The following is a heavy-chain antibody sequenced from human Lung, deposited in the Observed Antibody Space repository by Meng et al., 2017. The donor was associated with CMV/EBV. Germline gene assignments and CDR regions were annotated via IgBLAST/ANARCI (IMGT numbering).Heavy chain of an antibody. V-gene: IGHV4-59*01. D-gene: IGHD1-1*01. Sequence: SETLSLTCTVSGGSISSYYWSWIRQPPGKGLEWIGCIYYSGSTNYNPSLKSRVTISVDTSKNQFSLKLSSVTAADTAVYYCASYRSGTPGRFDPWGQGTLVTVSS. CDR3: ASYRSGTPGRFDP. J-gene: IGHJ5*02. CDR1: GGSISSYY. CDR2: IYYSGST.